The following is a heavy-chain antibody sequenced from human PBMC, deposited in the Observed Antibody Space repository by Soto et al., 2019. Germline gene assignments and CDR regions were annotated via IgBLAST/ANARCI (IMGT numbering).Heavy chain of an antibody. J-gene: IGHJ5*02. D-gene: IGHD6-13*01. CDR1: GYTFTSYD. V-gene: IGHV1-8*01. CDR3: ARARSAGTGWFDP. CDR2: MNPNSGNT. Sequence: QVQLVQSGAEVKKPGASVKVSCKASGYTFTSYDINWVRQATGQGLEWMGWMNPNSGNTGYAQKFQGRVTTTRNTSMSTAYMELTSLRSAATAVYYCARARSAGTGWFDPWGQGTLVTVSS.